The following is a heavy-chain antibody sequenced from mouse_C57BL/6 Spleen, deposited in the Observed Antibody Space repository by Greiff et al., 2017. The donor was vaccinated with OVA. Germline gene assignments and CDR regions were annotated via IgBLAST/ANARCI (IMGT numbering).Heavy chain of an antibody. V-gene: IGHV2-2*01. Sequence: VHLVESGPGLVQPSQILSITCTVSGFSLTSYGVHWVRQSPGKGLEWLGVIWSGGSTDYNAAFISRLSISKDNSKSQVFFKMNSLQADDTAIYYCAGYYGSSYWYFDVWGTGTTVTVSS. D-gene: IGHD1-1*01. CDR1: GFSLTSYG. CDR2: IWSGGST. J-gene: IGHJ1*03. CDR3: AGYYGSSYWYFDV.